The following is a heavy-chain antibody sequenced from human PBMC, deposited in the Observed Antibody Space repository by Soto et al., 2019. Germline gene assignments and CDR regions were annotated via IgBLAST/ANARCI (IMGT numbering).Heavy chain of an antibody. D-gene: IGHD6-19*01. Sequence: EVQLVESGGGLVQPGRSLRLSCAASGFTFDDYAMHWVRQAPGKGLEWVSGISWNSGSIGYADSVKGRFTISRDNAKNSLYLQMNSLRAEDTALYYCAKDAGGWYSGRNYFDYWGQGTLVTVSS. CDR3: AKDAGGWYSGRNYFDY. V-gene: IGHV3-9*01. J-gene: IGHJ4*02. CDR2: ISWNSGSI. CDR1: GFTFDDYA.